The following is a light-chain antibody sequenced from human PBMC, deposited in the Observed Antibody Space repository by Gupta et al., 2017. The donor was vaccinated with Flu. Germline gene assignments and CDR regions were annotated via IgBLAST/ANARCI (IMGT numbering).Light chain of an antibody. CDR1: QSVSSSY. V-gene: IGKV3-20*01. J-gene: IGKJ1*01. Sequence: EIVFTQSPGTPALSPGERAPLSCRASQSVSSSYLAWYQQKPGQAPRLLIYGASSRATGILDRFSGSGSGTDFTLTISRLEPEDFAVYYCHQYGSSPRTFGQGTKVEIK. CDR2: GAS. CDR3: HQYGSSPRT.